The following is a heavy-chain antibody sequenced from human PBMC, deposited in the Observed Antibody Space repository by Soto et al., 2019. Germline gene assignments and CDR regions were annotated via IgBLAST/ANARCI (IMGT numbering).Heavy chain of an antibody. CDR3: ASEGQAPYYYYGMDV. Sequence: QVQLVQSGAEVKKPGASVTVSCKASGYTFTNYGFSWVRQAPGQGLAWMGWISGYNGNTKYAEKFQNRVTMTTDTSTNTAHMELRSLRSDDTAVYYCASEGQAPYYYYGMDVWGQGTAVTVSS. V-gene: IGHV1-18*01. CDR2: ISGYNGNT. CDR1: GYTFTNYG. J-gene: IGHJ6*02.